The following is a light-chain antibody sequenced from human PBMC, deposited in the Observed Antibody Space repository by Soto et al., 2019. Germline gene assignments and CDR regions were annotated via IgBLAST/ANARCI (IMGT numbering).Light chain of an antibody. CDR2: GAS. J-gene: IGKJ4*01. Sequence: DIVLTQSPGTLSLSPGERATLSCRASQSVSSSYLAWYQQKPGQAPRLLIYGASSRATGIPGRFSGSGSGTDFTLTISRLEPEDYAVYYCQLYGSSPLTFGGGTKVEIK. CDR3: QLYGSSPLT. CDR1: QSVSSSY. V-gene: IGKV3-20*01.